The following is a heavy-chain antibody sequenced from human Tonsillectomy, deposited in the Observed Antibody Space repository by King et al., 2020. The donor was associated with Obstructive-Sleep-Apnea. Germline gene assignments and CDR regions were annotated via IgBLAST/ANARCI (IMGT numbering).Heavy chain of an antibody. V-gene: IGHV1-2*02. Sequence: VQLVESGAEVKKPGASVKVSCKASGYTFTGYYMHWVRQAPGQGLEWMGWINPNSGGTNYAQNFQGRVTMTRDTSISTAYLELSRLRSDDPAVYFCAREYESSGFPLENYGMDVWAQGTTVTVSS. CDR3: AREYESSGFPLENYGMDV. CDR1: GYTFTGYY. J-gene: IGHJ6*02. CDR2: INPNSGGT. D-gene: IGHD3-22*01.